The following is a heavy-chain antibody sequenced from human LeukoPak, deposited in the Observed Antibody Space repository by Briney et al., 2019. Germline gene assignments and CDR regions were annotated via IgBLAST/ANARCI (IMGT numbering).Heavy chain of an antibody. J-gene: IGHJ4*02. V-gene: IGHV3-23*01. CDR1: GFTFSSYT. D-gene: IGHD3-22*01. Sequence: GGSLRLSCAASGFTFSSYTMSWVRQDPGMGLEWVSAISGSGISTYYADSVKGRFTISRDNSKNTLFLQMNSLRAEDTAIYYCAKDYYDSSGYYLDYWGQGTLVTVSS. CDR3: AKDYYDSSGYYLDY. CDR2: ISGSGIST.